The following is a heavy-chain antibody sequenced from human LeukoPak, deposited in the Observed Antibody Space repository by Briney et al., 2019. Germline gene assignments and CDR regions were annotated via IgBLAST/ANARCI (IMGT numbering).Heavy chain of an antibody. D-gene: IGHD3-3*01. CDR2: IYYSGST. J-gene: IGHJ3*02. V-gene: IGHV4-31*03. CDR1: GGSFSRGGYY. CDR3: ARDSGYYATGYAFDI. Sequence: SETLSLICTVSGGSFSRGGYYWSWIRQHPGKGLEWIGYIYYSGSTYYNPSLKSRVTISVDTSKNPFSLKLSSVTAADTGVYYCARDSGYYATGYAFDIWGQGTMVTVSS.